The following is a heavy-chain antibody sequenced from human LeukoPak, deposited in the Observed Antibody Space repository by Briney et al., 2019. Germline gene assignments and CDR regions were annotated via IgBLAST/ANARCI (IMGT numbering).Heavy chain of an antibody. Sequence: ASVKVSCKASGYTFTSYGISWVRQAPGQGLEWMGWISAYNGNTNYAQKLQGRVTMTTDTSTSTAYMELRSLRSDDTAVYHCARDGEIVVVPAAIRGTYYMDVWGKGTTVTVSS. D-gene: IGHD2-2*02. J-gene: IGHJ6*03. CDR1: GYTFTSYG. CDR3: ARDGEIVVVPAAIRGTYYMDV. CDR2: ISAYNGNT. V-gene: IGHV1-18*01.